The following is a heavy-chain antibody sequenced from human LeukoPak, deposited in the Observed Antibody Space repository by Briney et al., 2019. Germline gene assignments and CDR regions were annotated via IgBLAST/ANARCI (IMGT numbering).Heavy chain of an antibody. V-gene: IGHV3-23*01. CDR1: GFSFSSYA. D-gene: IGHD3-3*01. CDR2: INNGGST. CDR3: AIPNLDFFDT. Sequence: PGGSLRLSCAASGFSFSSYAMRWVRQPPEKGLEWVSEINNGGSTDYADSLEARSTTSRDNSKTTLYPQMNSLRTEGTAVYDCAIPNLDFFDTWGQGTMVTVSS. J-gene: IGHJ4*02.